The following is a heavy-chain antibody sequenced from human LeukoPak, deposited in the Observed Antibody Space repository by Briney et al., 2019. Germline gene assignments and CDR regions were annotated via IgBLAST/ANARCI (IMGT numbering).Heavy chain of an antibody. D-gene: IGHD3-10*01. CDR3: ARGPLDYGSGSYIDY. CDR2: ISAYNGNT. J-gene: IGHJ4*02. Sequence: ASVKVSCKASGYTFTSYGISWVRQAPGQGLEWMGWISAYNGNTNYARKLQGRVTMTTDTSTSTAYMELRSLRSDDTAVYYCARGPLDYGSGSYIDYWGQGTLVTVSS. CDR1: GYTFTSYG. V-gene: IGHV1-18*01.